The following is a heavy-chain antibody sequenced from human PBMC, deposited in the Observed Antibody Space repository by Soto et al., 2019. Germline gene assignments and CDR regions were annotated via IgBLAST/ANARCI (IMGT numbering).Heavy chain of an antibody. CDR3: ARVHDILTSYYSGWFDP. V-gene: IGHV1-46*03. Sequence: QVQLVQSGAEVKKPGASVKVSCKASGYTFTSYYMHWVRQAPGQGLEWMGIINPSGGSTSYAQKFQCRVTMTRDTSTSTVYMELSSLRSEDTAVYYCARVHDILTSYYSGWFDPWGQGTLVTVSS. CDR2: INPSGGST. D-gene: IGHD3-9*01. CDR1: GYTFTSYY. J-gene: IGHJ5*02.